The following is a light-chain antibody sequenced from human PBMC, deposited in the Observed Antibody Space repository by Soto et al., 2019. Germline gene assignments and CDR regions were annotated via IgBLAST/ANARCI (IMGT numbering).Light chain of an antibody. CDR1: QSVSNNY. CDR2: GSS. J-gene: IGKJ2*01. CDR3: QQYGSSPPYT. Sequence: VLTQSPGTLSLSPGERATLSCRASQSVSNNYFAWYQQIPGQPPRLLIFGSSDRATGIPVRFSGSESGTDFTLTISRLEPEDFAVYYCQQYGSSPPYTFGQGTKLEIK. V-gene: IGKV3-20*01.